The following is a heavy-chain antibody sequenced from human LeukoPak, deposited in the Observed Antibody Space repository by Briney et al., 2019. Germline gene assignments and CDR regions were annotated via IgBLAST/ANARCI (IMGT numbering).Heavy chain of an antibody. V-gene: IGHV4-39*01. CDR1: GGSISSSSYY. J-gene: IGHJ5*02. CDR2: IYYSGST. CDR3: ARSSAGYSSGWSRPNWFDP. D-gene: IGHD6-19*01. Sequence: SETLSLTCTVSGGSISSSSYYWDWIRQPPGKGLEWIGSIYYSGSTYYNPSLKSRVTISADTSKTQFSLQLNSVTPEDTAVYCCARSSAGYSSGWSRPNWFDPWGQGTLVTVSS.